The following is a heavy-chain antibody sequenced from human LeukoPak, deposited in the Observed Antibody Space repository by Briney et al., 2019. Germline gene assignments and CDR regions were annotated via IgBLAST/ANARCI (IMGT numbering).Heavy chain of an antibody. J-gene: IGHJ4*02. D-gene: IGHD2-15*01. CDR3: AREAMVAASADY. CDR2: INPNSGGT. V-gene: IGHV1-2*02. Sequence: ASVKVSCKASGYTFTGYYMHWVRQAPGQGLEWMGWINPNSGGTNYAQKFQGRVTMTRDTSISTAYMELSRLGSDDTAVYYCAREAMVAASADYWGQGTLVTVSS. CDR1: GYTFTGYY.